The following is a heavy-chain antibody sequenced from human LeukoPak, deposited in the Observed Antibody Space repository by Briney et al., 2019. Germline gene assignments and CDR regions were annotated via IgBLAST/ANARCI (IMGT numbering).Heavy chain of an antibody. CDR1: GGTFSSYA. Sequence: SVKVSCKASGGTFSSYAISWVRQAPGQGLEWMGGIIPIFGTANYAQKFQGRVTITTDESTSTAYMELSSLRSEDTAVYYCARDRSGSYWRWDFDYWGQGTLVTVS. D-gene: IGHD1-26*01. CDR2: IIPIFGTA. V-gene: IGHV1-69*05. CDR3: ARDRSGSYWRWDFDY. J-gene: IGHJ4*02.